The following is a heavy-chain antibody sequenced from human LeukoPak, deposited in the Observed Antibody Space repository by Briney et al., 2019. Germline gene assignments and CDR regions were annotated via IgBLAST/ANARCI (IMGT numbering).Heavy chain of an antibody. Sequence: GASVKVSCKASGYAFTSYGINWVRQAPGQGLEWMGWISAYNGNTNYAQELQGRVTMTTDTSTSTAYMELRSLRSDDTAVYYCAAARLDEFWWGYWGQGTLVTVSS. D-gene: IGHD3-3*01. CDR1: GYAFTSYG. V-gene: IGHV1-18*01. CDR3: AAARLDEFWWGY. CDR2: ISAYNGNT. J-gene: IGHJ4*02.